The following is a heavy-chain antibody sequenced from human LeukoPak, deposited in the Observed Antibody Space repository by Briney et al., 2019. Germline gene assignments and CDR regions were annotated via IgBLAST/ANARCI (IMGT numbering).Heavy chain of an antibody. CDR2: IYYSGNT. Sequence: PSETLSLTCTVSGGSLSRYYWSWIRQPPGKGLEWIAYIYYSGNTNYNPSLKSRVTISIDTSKNQFSLILSSVTAADTAVYYRARHQRGSCTSTSCYEFDNWGQGTLVTVSS. J-gene: IGHJ4*02. CDR3: ARHQRGSCTSTSCYEFDN. V-gene: IGHV4-59*08. CDR1: GGSLSRYY. D-gene: IGHD2-2*01.